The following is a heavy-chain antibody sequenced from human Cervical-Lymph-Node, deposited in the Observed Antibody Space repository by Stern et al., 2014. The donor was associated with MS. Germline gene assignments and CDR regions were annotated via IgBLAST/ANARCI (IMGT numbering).Heavy chain of an antibody. CDR2: IYPGDSDT. V-gene: IGHV5-51*01. D-gene: IGHD6-13*01. CDR1: GYSFTSYW. CDR3: ARRVAAAGDAFDI. J-gene: IGHJ3*02. Sequence: EVQLVESGAEVKKPGESLKISCKGSGYSFTSYWIGWVRQMPGKGLEWMGIIYPGDSDTRSSPSFQGQVTISADKSISTAYLQWSSLKASDTAMYYCARRVAAAGDAFDIWGQGTMVTVSS.